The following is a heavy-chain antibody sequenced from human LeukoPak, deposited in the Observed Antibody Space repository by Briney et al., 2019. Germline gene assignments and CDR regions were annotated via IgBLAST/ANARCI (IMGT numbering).Heavy chain of an antibody. V-gene: IGHV4-39*01. Sequence: PSETLSLTCTVSGGSISSSSYYWGWIRQPPGKGLEWIGSIYYSGSTYYNPSLKSRVTISVDTSKNQFSLKLSSVTAADTAVYYCARHAAVTNRHFDYWGQGTLVTVSS. CDR1: GGSISSSSYY. J-gene: IGHJ4*02. CDR3: ARHAAVTNRHFDY. D-gene: IGHD6-13*01. CDR2: IYYSGST.